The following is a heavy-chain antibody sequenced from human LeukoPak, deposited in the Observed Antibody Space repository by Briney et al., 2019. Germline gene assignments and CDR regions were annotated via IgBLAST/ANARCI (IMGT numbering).Heavy chain of an antibody. Sequence: GESLKISCKGSGYRFTSYWIGWVRQMPGKGLEWMGIIYPGDSDTRYSPSFQGQVTISADKSISTAYLQWSSLKASDTAMYYCASGHYDSSANYYFDYWGQGTLVTVSS. J-gene: IGHJ4*02. CDR1: GYRFTSYW. CDR3: ASGHYDSSANYYFDY. V-gene: IGHV5-51*01. D-gene: IGHD3-22*01. CDR2: IYPGDSDT.